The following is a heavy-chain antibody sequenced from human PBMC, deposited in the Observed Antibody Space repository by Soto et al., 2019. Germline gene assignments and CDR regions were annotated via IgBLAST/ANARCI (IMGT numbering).Heavy chain of an antibody. CDR2: IWYDGSNK. V-gene: IGHV3-33*01. J-gene: IGHJ4*02. D-gene: IGHD4-17*01. CDR3: ARERWYGDKLLLFDY. CDR1: GFTFSSYG. Sequence: QVQLVESGGGVVQPGRSLRLSCAASGFTFSSYGMHWVRQAPGKGLEWVAVIWYDGSNKYYADSVKGRFTISRDNSKNTLYLQMNSLRAEDTVVYYCARERWYGDKLLLFDYWGQGTLVTVSS.